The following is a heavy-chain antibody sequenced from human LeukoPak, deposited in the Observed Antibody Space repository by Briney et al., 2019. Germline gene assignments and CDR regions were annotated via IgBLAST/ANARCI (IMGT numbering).Heavy chain of an antibody. CDR3: AKGLRGYSYAFDY. CDR2: ISCNSGSI. CDR1: GFTFDDYA. V-gene: IGHV3-9*01. Sequence: PGGSLRLSCAASGFTFDDYAMHWVRQAPWKGLVRASSISCNSGSIGYADSVKGRFTISRDNAKYSLYLQMNSLRAEDTALYYCAKGLRGYSYAFDYCGQGTLVTVSS. J-gene: IGHJ4*02. D-gene: IGHD5-18*01.